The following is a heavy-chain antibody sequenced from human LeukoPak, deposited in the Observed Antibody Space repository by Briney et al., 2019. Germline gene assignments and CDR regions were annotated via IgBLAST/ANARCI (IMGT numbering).Heavy chain of an antibody. D-gene: IGHD1-26*01. CDR3: ARSDSGSYAT. V-gene: IGHV5-51*01. J-gene: IGHJ5*02. CDR2: IYPGDSDT. Sequence: GESLKISCKGSGYSFIKYWIAWVRQMPGKGLKWMGIIYPGDSDTRYSPSFQGQVTISADKSISTAYLQWSSLKASDTAMYYCARSDSGSYATWGQGTLVTVSS. CDR1: GYSFIKYW.